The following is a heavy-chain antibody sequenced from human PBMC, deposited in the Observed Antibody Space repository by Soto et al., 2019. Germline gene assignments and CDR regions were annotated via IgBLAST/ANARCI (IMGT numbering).Heavy chain of an antibody. CDR1: GGTFSSYA. J-gene: IGHJ4*02. Sequence: SVKVSCKASGGTFSSYAISWVRDAPGQGLEWMGGIIPIFGTANYAQKFQGRVTITADESTRTAYIELSRLTSEATAVSCCARDPREDDIFAPDYWGQAILVTVSS. V-gene: IGHV1-69*13. CDR2: IIPIFGTA. CDR3: ARDPREDDIFAPDY. D-gene: IGHD3-9*01.